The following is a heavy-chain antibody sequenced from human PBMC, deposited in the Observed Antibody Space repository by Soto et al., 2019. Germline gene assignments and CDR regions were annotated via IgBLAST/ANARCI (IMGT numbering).Heavy chain of an antibody. D-gene: IGHD6-6*01. V-gene: IGHV3-33*01. J-gene: IGHJ6*02. CDR2: IWYDGSNK. CDR1: GFPFSIYG. Sequence: GGSLRLSCAASGFPFSIYGMHWVRQSPGKGLEWVAVIWYDGSNKYYADSVKGRFTISRDNSKNTLYLQMNSLRAEDTAVYCCARDLLVYHYGMDVWGQGTTV. CDR3: ARDLLVYHYGMDV.